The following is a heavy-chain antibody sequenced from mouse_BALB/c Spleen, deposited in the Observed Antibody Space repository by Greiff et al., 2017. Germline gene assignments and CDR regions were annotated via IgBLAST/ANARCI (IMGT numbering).Heavy chain of an antibody. Sequence: VMLVESGPGLVAPSQSLSITCTVSGFSLTSYGVHWVRQPPGKGLEWLGVIWAGGSTNYNSALMSRLSISKDNSKSQVFLKMNSLQTDDTAMYYCARSQLGLREAWFAYWGQGTLVTVSA. V-gene: IGHV2-9*02. CDR3: ARSQLGLREAWFAY. CDR2: IWAGGST. D-gene: IGHD3-1*01. J-gene: IGHJ3*01. CDR1: GFSLTSYG.